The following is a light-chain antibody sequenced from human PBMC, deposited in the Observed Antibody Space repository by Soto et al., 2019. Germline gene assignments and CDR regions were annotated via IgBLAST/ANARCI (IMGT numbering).Light chain of an antibody. Sequence: EFVLTQSPGTLSLSPGDRANLSCRASQSVSNNYLAWYQQKPGQTPRLLIYAAPSRATGIPDRFFGSASGTDFTLPFSRLGPEDFAVYYCQQYGPSPQPFGLGTKVDIK. V-gene: IGKV3-20*01. CDR2: AAP. CDR3: QQYGPSPQP. J-gene: IGKJ1*01. CDR1: QSVSNNY.